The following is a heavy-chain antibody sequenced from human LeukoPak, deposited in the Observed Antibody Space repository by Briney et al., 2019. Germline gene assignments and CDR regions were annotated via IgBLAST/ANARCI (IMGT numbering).Heavy chain of an antibody. CDR2: ISYDGSNK. J-gene: IGHJ4*02. CDR1: GFTFSSDA. Sequence: GGSLRLSCAASGFTFSSDATHWVRQAPGKGLEWVAVISYDGSNKYYADSVKGRFTISRDNSKNTLYLQMNSLRAEDTAVYYCARDPLPYDSSGYYFDYWGQGTLVTVSS. V-gene: IGHV3-30-3*01. D-gene: IGHD3-22*01. CDR3: ARDPLPYDSSGYYFDY.